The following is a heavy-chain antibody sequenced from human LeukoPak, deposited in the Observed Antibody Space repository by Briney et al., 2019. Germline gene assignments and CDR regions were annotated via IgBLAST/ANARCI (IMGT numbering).Heavy chain of an antibody. D-gene: IGHD2-15*01. CDR1: GGTFSSYA. Sequence: GAPVKVSCKASGGTFSSYAISWVRQAPGQGLEWMGGIIPIFGTANYAQKFQGRVTITADESTSTAYMELSSLRSEDTAVYYCARVAGYCSGGSCYRYFDYWGQGTLATVSS. V-gene: IGHV1-69*13. CDR2: IIPIFGTA. CDR3: ARVAGYCSGGSCYRYFDY. J-gene: IGHJ4*02.